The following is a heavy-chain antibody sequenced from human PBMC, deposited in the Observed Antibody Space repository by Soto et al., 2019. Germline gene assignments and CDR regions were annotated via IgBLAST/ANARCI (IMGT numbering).Heavy chain of an antibody. D-gene: IGHD3-16*01. J-gene: IGHJ4*02. V-gene: IGHV3-7*01. CDR2: VKEDGSEL. CDR3: ARDIGFDYVN. Sequence: GALRRSCAVSVFNVMSYWMSWVRQAPGKGLEWAASVKEDGSELYYLHSVRGRFSISRDSAGNALHLTMNYLSAEDTGVYFCARDIGFDYVNWGQGIPVPVSS. CDR1: VFNVMSYW.